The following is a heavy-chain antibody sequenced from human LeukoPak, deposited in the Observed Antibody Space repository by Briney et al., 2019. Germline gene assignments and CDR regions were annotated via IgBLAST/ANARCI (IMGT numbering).Heavy chain of an antibody. D-gene: IGHD3-10*01. CDR3: ARERITMVRGVIYYYYGMDV. V-gene: IGHV4-39*07. Sequence: PSETLSLTCTVSGGSISSSSYYWGWIRQPPGKGLEWIGSIYYSGSTYYNPSLKSRVTISVDTSKNQFSLKLSSVTAADTAVYYCARERITMVRGVIYYYYGMDVWGQGTTVTVSS. CDR2: IYYSGST. J-gene: IGHJ6*02. CDR1: GGSISSSSYY.